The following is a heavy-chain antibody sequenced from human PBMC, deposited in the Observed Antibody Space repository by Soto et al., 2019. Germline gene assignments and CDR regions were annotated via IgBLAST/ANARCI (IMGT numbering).Heavy chain of an antibody. CDR3: ARDAKTYGSWSYWSPYYYYYMDV. J-gene: IGHJ6*03. CDR1: GGSISSGGYY. D-gene: IGHD3-10*01. CDR2: IYYSGST. V-gene: IGHV4-31*03. Sequence: QVQLQESGPGLVKPSQTLSLTCTVSGGSISSGGYYWSWIRQHPGKGLEWIGYIYYSGSTYYNPSLKSRVTISVDTSKNQFSLKLSSVTAADTAVYYCARDAKTYGSWSYWSPYYYYYMDVWGKGTTVTVSS.